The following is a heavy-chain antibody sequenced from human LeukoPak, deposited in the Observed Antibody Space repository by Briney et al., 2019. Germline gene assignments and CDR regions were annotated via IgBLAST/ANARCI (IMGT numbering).Heavy chain of an antibody. CDR3: ARGSRHGSGSYSNWFDP. CDR2: INPNGGGT. Sequence: GASVKVSCKASGYTFTGYYMHWVRQAPGQGLEWMGWINPNGGGTNYAQKFQGRVTMTRDTSISTAYMELSRLRSDDTAVYYCARGSRHGSGSYSNWFDPWGQGTLVTVSS. V-gene: IGHV1-2*02. D-gene: IGHD3-10*01. J-gene: IGHJ5*02. CDR1: GYTFTGYY.